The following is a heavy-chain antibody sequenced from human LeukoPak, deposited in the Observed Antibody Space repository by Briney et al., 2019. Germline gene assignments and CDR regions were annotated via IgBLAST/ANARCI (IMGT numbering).Heavy chain of an antibody. D-gene: IGHD2-2*01. Sequence: ASVKVSCKASGYTFTSYDINWVRQATGQGLEWMGWMNPNSGNTGYAQKFQGRVTMTRDTSTSTVYMELSSLRSEDTAVYYCARGGPHIVVVPAATSDAFDIWGQGTMVTVSS. CDR1: GYTFTSYD. CDR3: ARGGPHIVVVPAATSDAFDI. CDR2: MNPNSGNT. J-gene: IGHJ3*02. V-gene: IGHV1-8*01.